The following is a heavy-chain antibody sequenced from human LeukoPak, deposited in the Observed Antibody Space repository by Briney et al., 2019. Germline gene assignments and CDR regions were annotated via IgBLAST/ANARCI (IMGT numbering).Heavy chain of an antibody. V-gene: IGHV3-23*01. CDR2: IFPSGGEI. CDR1: GFTFSTFA. Sequence: PGGSLRLSCAASGFTFSTFAMIWVRQPPGKGLEWVSSIFPSGGEIHYADSVRGRFTISRDNSKSTLSLQMNSLRAEDTAIYYCAKDDGGSYYIYYYYMDVWGKGTTVTISS. D-gene: IGHD1-26*01. J-gene: IGHJ6*03. CDR3: AKDDGGSYYIYYYYMDV.